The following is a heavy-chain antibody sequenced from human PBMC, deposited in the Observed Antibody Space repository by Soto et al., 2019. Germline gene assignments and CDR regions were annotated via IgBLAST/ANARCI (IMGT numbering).Heavy chain of an antibody. CDR2: ISAGNGNT. V-gene: IGHV1-3*01. CDR1: GYTFTSYF. Sequence: QVQFVQSGADVRKPGASVKVSCKASGYTFTSYFIHWVRQAPGQSLEWMGWISAGNGNTQYSQKFQGRVTITRDTSASTVYLELSSLTSDDTAVYYCSREDYWGPGTLVTVSS. J-gene: IGHJ4*02. CDR3: SREDY.